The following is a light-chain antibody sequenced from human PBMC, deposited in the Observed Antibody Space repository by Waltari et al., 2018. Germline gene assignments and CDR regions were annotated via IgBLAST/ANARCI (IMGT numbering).Light chain of an antibody. Sequence: QSALTQPASVSGSPGQSITISCTGTSSDVGGYNYVSWYQQHPGQAPKVMIYDVSNRPPGVSNRFSGSESGNTASLTISGLQAEDEADYYCSSYTSSSTLVVFGGGTKLTVL. CDR2: DVS. CDR3: SSYTSSSTLVV. J-gene: IGLJ2*01. CDR1: SSDVGGYNY. V-gene: IGLV2-14*03.